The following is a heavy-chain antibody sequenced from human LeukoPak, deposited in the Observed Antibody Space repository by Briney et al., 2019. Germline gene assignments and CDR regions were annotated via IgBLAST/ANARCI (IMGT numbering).Heavy chain of an antibody. J-gene: IGHJ4*02. CDR1: GYSFTSYW. Sequence: GESPKISCKGSGYSFTSYWIGWVRQMPGKGLEWMGIIYPGDSDTRYSPSFQGQVTISADKSISTAYLQWSSLKASDTAMYYCARHSWGYSSSSPFDYWGQGTLVTVSS. D-gene: IGHD6-6*01. CDR3: ARHSWGYSSSSPFDY. V-gene: IGHV5-51*01. CDR2: IYPGDSDT.